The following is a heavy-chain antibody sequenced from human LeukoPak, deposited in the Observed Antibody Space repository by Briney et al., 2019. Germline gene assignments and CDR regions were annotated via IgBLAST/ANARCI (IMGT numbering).Heavy chain of an antibody. J-gene: IGHJ3*01. CDR2: ITANGGYT. CDR1: AFSFSKFA. Sequence: GGSLRLSCAASAFSFSKFALIWVRQAPGKGLEWVSAITANGGYTLYADAVKGRFTVSRDNSKNTLYLQINSLRPEDTAMYYCAKDPNGDYIGAFDFWGQGTIVTVSS. V-gene: IGHV3-23*01. D-gene: IGHD4-17*01. CDR3: AKDPNGDYIGAFDF.